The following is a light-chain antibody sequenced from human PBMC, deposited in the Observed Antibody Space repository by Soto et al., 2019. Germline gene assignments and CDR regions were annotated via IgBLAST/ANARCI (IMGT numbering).Light chain of an antibody. CDR3: QQRPNWPLT. V-gene: IGKV3-11*01. J-gene: IGKJ4*01. CDR1: QSVSSY. CDR2: AAS. Sequence: EIVLTHSPATLSLCPWEIATLSCRASQSVSSYLAWYQQKPGQAPRLLIYAASNRATGIPARFSGSGSGTDFTLTISSLEPEDFAVYYCQQRPNWPLTFGGGTKVDIK.